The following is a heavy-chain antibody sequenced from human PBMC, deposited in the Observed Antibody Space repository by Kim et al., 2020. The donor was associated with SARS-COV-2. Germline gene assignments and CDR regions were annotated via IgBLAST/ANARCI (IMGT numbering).Heavy chain of an antibody. J-gene: IGHJ6*02. Sequence: GGSLRLSCAASGFTFSDYYMSWIRQAPGKGLEWVSYISSSGSTIYYADSVKGRFTISRDNAKNSLYLQMNSLRAEDTAVYYCARVTGTGTPPYYYYYGMDVWGQGTTVTVSS. V-gene: IGHV3-11*01. CDR3: ARVTGTGTPPYYYYYGMDV. D-gene: IGHD3-10*01. CDR2: ISSSGSTI. CDR1: GFTFSDYY.